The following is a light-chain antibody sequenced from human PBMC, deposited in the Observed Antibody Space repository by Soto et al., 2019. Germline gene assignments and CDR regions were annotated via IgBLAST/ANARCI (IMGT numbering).Light chain of an antibody. CDR3: QQYGDSLLT. Sequence: EIVMTQSPATLSVSPWERATLSCRASQSVSSDLAWYHQKPGQAPRLLIYGASTRATGIPARFSGGGSGTDFTLTISRLEPEDFAVYYCQQYGDSLLTFGGGTKVDIK. V-gene: IGKV3-15*01. CDR1: QSVSSD. CDR2: GAS. J-gene: IGKJ4*01.